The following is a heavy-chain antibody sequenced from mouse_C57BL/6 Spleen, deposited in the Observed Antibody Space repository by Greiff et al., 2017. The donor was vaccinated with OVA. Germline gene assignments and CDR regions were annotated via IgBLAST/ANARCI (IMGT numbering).Heavy chain of an antibody. J-gene: IGHJ3*01. V-gene: IGHV1-69*01. CDR2: IDPSDSYT. CDR3: ASLSPPLAY. Sequence: VQLQQPGAELVMPGASVKLSCKASGYTFTSYWMHWVKQRPGQGLEWIGEIDPSDSYTNYNQKFKGKSTLTVDKSSSTAYMQLSSLTSEDSAVYYCASLSPPLAYWGQGTLVTVSA. CDR1: GYTFTSYW. D-gene: IGHD6-5*01.